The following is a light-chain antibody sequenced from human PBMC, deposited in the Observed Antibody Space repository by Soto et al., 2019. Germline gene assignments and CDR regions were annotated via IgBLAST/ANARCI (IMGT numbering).Light chain of an antibody. J-gene: IGLJ2*01. V-gene: IGLV3-21*04. CDR2: YDN. CDR3: QVWDSSSDHVV. CDR1: NIGHKS. Sequence: SYELTQPPSVSVAPGKTASITCGGNNIGHKSVHRYQQKPGQAPELVISYDNDRPSGIPERFSGSNSGNTATLTISRVEAGDEADYYCQVWDSSSDHVVFGGGTKLTVL.